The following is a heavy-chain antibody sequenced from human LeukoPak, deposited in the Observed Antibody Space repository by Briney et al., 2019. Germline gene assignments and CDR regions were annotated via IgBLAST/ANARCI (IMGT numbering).Heavy chain of an antibody. CDR3: ARVRQPARAFDI. CDR2: ISHSESA. CDR1: GGSISSGANY. D-gene: IGHD6-13*01. V-gene: IGHV4-30-2*01. J-gene: IGHJ3*02. Sequence: SQTLSLTCTVSGGSISSGANYWSSIRQPPERGLEWIGYISHSESAYYSPSLESRITISVDRSKNQFSLKLKSVTAADTAVYYCARVRQPARAFDIWGQGTMVTVSS.